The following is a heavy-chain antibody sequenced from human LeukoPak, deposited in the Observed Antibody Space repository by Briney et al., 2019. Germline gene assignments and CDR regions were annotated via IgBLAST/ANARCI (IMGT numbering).Heavy chain of an antibody. D-gene: IGHD5-24*01. CDR2: ISSSSSYI. CDR1: GFTFSSYS. J-gene: IGHJ3*02. CDR3: ARVLDGYNYDAFDI. Sequence: GSLRLSSAASGFTFSSYSMNWVRQAPGKGLEWVSSISSSSSYIYYADSVKGRFTISRDNAKNSLYLQMNSLRAEDTAVYYCARVLDGYNYDAFDIWGQGTMVTVSS. V-gene: IGHV3-21*01.